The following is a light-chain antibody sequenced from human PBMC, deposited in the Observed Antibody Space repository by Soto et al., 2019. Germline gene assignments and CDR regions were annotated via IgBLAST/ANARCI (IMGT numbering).Light chain of an antibody. CDR2: AAS. V-gene: IGKV1-6*01. CDR3: LQDYSYPRT. Sequence: ALQMTQSPSSLSASVGDRVTITCRASQGIKNDLSWYQQKPGKAPKILVYAASTLQSGVPSRFSGSGSGTDFTLAISSLQPEDFATYYCLQDYSYPRTFGQGTKVDIK. J-gene: IGKJ1*01. CDR1: QGIKND.